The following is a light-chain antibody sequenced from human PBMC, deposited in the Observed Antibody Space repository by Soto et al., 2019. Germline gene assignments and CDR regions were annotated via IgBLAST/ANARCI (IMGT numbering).Light chain of an antibody. CDR3: SSYASSSTLV. Sequence: QSALTQPASVSGSPGQSITISCAGTSRDVGGYNYVSWYQQHPGKAPKLMIYEVSNRPSGVSNRFSGSKSGNTASLTISGRQAADEADYYCSSYASSSTLVFGGGTKLTVL. CDR2: EVS. V-gene: IGLV2-14*01. CDR1: SRDVGGYNY. J-gene: IGLJ2*01.